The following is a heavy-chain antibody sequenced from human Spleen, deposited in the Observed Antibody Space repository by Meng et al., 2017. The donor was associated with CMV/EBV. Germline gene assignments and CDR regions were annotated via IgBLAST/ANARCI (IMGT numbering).Heavy chain of an antibody. Sequence: GESLKISCAASGFTFSSYSMNWVRQAPGKGLEWVAVIWYDGSNKYYADSVQGRFSISRDNSENTLYLQMSSLRDDDTAVYYCAKGLSPATGDLFYFEFWGQGTLVTVSS. J-gene: IGHJ4*02. V-gene: IGHV3-33*03. D-gene: IGHD7-27*01. CDR2: IWYDGSNK. CDR1: GFTFSSYS. CDR3: AKGLSPATGDLFYFEF.